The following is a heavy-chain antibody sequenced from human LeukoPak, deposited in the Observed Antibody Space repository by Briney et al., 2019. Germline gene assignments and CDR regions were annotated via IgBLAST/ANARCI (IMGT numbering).Heavy chain of an antibody. V-gene: IGHV4-39*07. D-gene: IGHD1-26*01. CDR2: IYYSGST. J-gene: IGHJ4*02. CDR1: GGSISSYY. Sequence: SETLSLTCTVSGGSISSYYWGWIRQPPGKGLEWIGSIYYSGSTYYNPSLKSRVTISVDTSKNQFSLKLSSVTAADTAVYYCARAGERIVGAYFDYWGQGTLVTVSS. CDR3: ARAGERIVGAYFDY.